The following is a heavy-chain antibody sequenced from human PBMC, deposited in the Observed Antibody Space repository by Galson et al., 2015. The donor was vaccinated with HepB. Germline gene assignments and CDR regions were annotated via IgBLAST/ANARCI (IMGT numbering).Heavy chain of an antibody. Sequence: TLSLTCTVAGGSIGSAHSYWSWIRQPPGKGLEWLGYIHYSGRPDYNPPLKSRVTLSVDTSKNQFSLNLASVTAADTAVYYCARYYYDTGGHSNWLDPWGQGTLVTVSS. D-gene: IGHD3-22*01. J-gene: IGHJ5*02. CDR3: ARYYYDTGGHSNWLDP. V-gene: IGHV4-30-4*01. CDR1: GGSIGSAHSY. CDR2: IHYSGRP.